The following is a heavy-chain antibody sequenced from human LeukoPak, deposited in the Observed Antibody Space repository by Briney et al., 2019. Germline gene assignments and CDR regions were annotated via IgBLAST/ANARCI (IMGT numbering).Heavy chain of an antibody. CDR3: ARVDGYNSYFDY. D-gene: IGHD5-24*01. CDR2: IYSAGST. J-gene: IGHJ4*02. V-gene: IGHV3-53*01. CDR1: GFTVSSNY. Sequence: PGGSLRHSCAASGFTVSSNYMSWVRQAPGKGLEWVSLIYSAGSTYYADSVKGRFTISRDNSKNTLYLQMNSLRAEDTAVYYCARVDGYNSYFDYWGQGTLVTVSS.